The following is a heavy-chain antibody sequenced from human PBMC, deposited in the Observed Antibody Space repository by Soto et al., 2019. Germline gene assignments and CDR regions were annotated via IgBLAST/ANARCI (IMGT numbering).Heavy chain of an antibody. CDR2: IDAGGGNT. CDR3: TSPNPQRGSGFLFDY. V-gene: IGHV1-46*01. Sequence: ASVKVSRKGSGYTFTSYAVHWVRQAPGQRLEWMGIIDAGGGNTSYAQKFQGRVTMTRNTSTSTVYMELSSLRSEDTAVYYCTSPNPQRGSGFLFDYWGQGTLVTVSS. J-gene: IGHJ4*02. D-gene: IGHD2-21*01. CDR1: GYTFTSYA.